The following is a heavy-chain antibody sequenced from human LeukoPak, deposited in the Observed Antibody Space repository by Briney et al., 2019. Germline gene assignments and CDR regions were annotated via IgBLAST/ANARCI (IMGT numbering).Heavy chain of an antibody. CDR3: ARVRFDFWSGYSRRAEYFQH. CDR2: INTDGSST. V-gene: IGHV3-74*01. J-gene: IGHJ1*01. Sequence: GGSLRLSCAASGFTFSSYWMHWVRQAPGKGLVWVSRINTDGSSTSYADSVRGRFTISRDNAKNTLYLQMNSLRAEDTAVYYCARVRFDFWSGYSRRAEYFQHWGQGTPVTVSS. D-gene: IGHD3-3*01. CDR1: GFTFSSYW.